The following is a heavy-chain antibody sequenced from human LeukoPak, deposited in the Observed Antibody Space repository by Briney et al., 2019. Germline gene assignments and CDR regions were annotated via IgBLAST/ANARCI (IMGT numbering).Heavy chain of an antibody. Sequence: PGGSLRLSCAASGLTFSSYWMTWVRQAPGKGLAWVANIKLDGTEKYYVDSVKGRFTISRDNAKNSLDLQMNSLRVEDTAVYYCARDLGLSGYDLLDYWGQGTMVTVSS. CDR1: GLTFSSYW. CDR3: ARDLGLSGYDLLDY. J-gene: IGHJ4*02. CDR2: IKLDGTEK. D-gene: IGHD5-12*01. V-gene: IGHV3-7*01.